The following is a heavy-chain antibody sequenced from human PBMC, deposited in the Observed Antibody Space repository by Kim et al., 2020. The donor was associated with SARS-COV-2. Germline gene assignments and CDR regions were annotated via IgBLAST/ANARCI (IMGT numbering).Heavy chain of an antibody. J-gene: IGHJ6*02. CDR3: ARGPGLPHYYYGMDV. D-gene: IGHD4-17*01. V-gene: IGHV4-34*01. Sequence: PSLESRVTISVDTSKNQFSLKLSAVTAADTAVYYCARGPGLPHYYYGMDVWGQGTTVTVSS.